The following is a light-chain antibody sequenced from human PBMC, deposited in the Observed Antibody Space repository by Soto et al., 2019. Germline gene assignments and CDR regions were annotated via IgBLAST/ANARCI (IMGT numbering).Light chain of an antibody. CDR1: QAISDN. CDR3: QQRSNWLT. CDR2: DAS. V-gene: IGKV3D-11*01. J-gene: IGKJ4*01. Sequence: VMTQAPATLSVSPGERATLSCRASQAISDNLAWYQHKPGQPPRLLIYDASTRATGIPARFSGGGSGTDFTLTISSLEPEDFAVYYCQQRSNWLTFGGGTKVDIK.